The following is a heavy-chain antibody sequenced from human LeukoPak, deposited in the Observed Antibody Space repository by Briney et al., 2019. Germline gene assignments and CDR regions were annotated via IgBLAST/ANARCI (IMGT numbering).Heavy chain of an antibody. CDR3: ARHSNWNYDY. V-gene: IGHV4-59*08. D-gene: IGHD1-7*01. Sequence: PSETLSLICTVSGGSISSYYWSWIRQPPGKGLEWIGYIYYGGSTNYNPSLKSRVTISLDTSKNQFSLKLSSMTAADTAVYYCARHSNWNYDYWGQGALVTVSS. CDR2: IYYGGST. J-gene: IGHJ4*02. CDR1: GGSISSYY.